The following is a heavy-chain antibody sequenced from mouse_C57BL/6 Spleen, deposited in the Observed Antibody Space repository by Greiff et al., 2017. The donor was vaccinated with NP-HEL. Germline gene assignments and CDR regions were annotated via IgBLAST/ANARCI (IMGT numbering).Heavy chain of an antibody. V-gene: IGHV5-17*01. CDR3: ARTTVVATPFDY. CDR1: GFTFSDYG. Sequence: EVKLVESGGGLVKPGGSLKLSCAASGFTFSDYGMHWVRQAPEKGLEWVAYISSGSSTIYYADTVKGRCTISRDNAKNTLFLQMTRLRSEDTAMYYCARTTVVATPFDYWGQGTTLTVSS. CDR2: ISSGSSTI. J-gene: IGHJ2*01. D-gene: IGHD1-1*01.